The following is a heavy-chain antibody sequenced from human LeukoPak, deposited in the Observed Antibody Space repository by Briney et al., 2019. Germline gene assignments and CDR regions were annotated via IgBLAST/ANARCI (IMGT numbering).Heavy chain of an antibody. CDR3: AIVPGYCSGGSCYGRPKDY. CDR2: SIPIFGTA. Sequence: GASVKVSCKASGGTFSSYAISWVRQAPGQGLEWMGGSIPIFGTANYAQKFQGRVTITADESTSTAYMELSSLRSEDTAVYYCAIVPGYCSGGSCYGRPKDYWGQGTLVTVSS. CDR1: GGTFSSYA. D-gene: IGHD2-15*01. V-gene: IGHV1-69*13. J-gene: IGHJ4*02.